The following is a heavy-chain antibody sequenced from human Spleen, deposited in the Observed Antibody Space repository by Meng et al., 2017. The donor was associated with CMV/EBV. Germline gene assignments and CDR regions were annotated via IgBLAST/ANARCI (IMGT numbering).Heavy chain of an antibody. D-gene: IGHD1-26*01. V-gene: IGHV1-2*02. CDR2: INPKTGGT. CDR1: GYTFTSYY. CDR3: ARPSGSAPNWFDP. J-gene: IGHJ5*02. Sequence: ASVKVSCKASGYTFTSYYIHWVRQAPGQGLEWMGWINPKTGGTNYAQNFQGRVTMTRDTSISTSYMELSSLTSDDTAVYYCARPSGSAPNWFDPWGQGTLVTVSS.